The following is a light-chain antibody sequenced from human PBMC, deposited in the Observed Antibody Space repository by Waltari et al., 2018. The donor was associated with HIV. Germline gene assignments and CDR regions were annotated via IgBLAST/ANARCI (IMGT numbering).Light chain of an antibody. V-gene: IGKV1-12*01. CDR2: DAS. CDR1: QGISNY. Sequence: DIQMTQSPSSVSASVGDKVTISCHATQGISNYLAWYQQKPGTAPHLLIYDASRLQGGVPSRFTGTGSGTDFTLTIINLQPEDFAVYYCQQASSFPHTFGGGTRV. CDR3: QQASSFPHT. J-gene: IGKJ4*01.